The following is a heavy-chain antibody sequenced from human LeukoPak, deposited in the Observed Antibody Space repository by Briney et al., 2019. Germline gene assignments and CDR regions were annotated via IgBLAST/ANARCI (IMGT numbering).Heavy chain of an antibody. CDR1: GGPINSYY. Sequence: SETLSLTCTVSGGPINSYYWSWIRQPPGKGLEWIGYIYYSGSTNYNPSLKSRVTISVDTSKNQFSLKLSSVTAADTAVYYCAREDQLLSGWFDPWGQGTLVTVSS. J-gene: IGHJ5*02. V-gene: IGHV4-59*01. CDR3: AREDQLLSGWFDP. D-gene: IGHD2-2*01. CDR2: IYYSGST.